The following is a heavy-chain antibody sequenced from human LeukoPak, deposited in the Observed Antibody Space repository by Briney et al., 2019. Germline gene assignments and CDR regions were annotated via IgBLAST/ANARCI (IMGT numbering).Heavy chain of an antibody. J-gene: IGHJ5*02. D-gene: IGHD1-20*01. CDR2: IIPIFGTA. Sequence: SVKVSCKASGGTFSSYAISWVRQAPGQGLEWMGGIIPIFGTANYAQKFQGRVTITADESTSTAYMELSSLRSEDTAVYYCARDYPLYTWTYCSDPWGQGPLVTVS. CDR3: ARDYPLYTWTYCSDP. CDR1: GGTFSSYA. V-gene: IGHV1-69*13.